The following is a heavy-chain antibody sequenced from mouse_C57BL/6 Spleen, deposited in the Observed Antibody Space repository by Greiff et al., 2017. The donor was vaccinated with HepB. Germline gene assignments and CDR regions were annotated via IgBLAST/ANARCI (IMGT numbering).Heavy chain of an antibody. D-gene: IGHD3-2*02. J-gene: IGHJ2*01. CDR2: IYPRSGNT. CDR1: GYTFTSYG. CDR3: ARRGGGSLFDY. V-gene: IGHV1-81*01. Sequence: VQGVESGAELARPGASVKLSCKASGYTFTSYGISWVKQRTGQGLEWIGEIYPRSGNTYYNEKFKGKATLTADKSSSTAYMELRSLTSEDSAVYFCARRGGGSLFDYWGQGTTLTVSS.